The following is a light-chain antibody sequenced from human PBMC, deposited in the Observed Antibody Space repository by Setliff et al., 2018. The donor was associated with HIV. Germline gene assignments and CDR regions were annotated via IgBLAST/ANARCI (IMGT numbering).Light chain of an antibody. V-gene: IGKV1-5*03. J-gene: IGKJ1*01. CDR1: QSISTW. CDR3: QQYKTL. Sequence: DIQMTQSPSTLSASVGDRVTITCRASQSISTWLAWYQQKPGKAPKLLIYKASNLESGVPSRFSGSGYGTEFTLTISSLQPDDFATYYCQQYKTLFGQGTKVDIK. CDR2: KAS.